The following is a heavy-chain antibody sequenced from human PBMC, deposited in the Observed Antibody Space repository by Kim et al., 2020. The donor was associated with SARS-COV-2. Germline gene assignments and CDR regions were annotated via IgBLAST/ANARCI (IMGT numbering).Heavy chain of an antibody. CDR1: GFTFSSYA. Sequence: GGSLRLSCAASGFTFSSYAMSWVRQAPGKGLEWVSAISGSGGSTYYADSVKGRFTISRDNSKNTLYLQMNSLRAEDTAVYYCAKDQSWGGDYDPEAFDICGEGTLVTASS. J-gene: IGHJ3*02. V-gene: IGHV3-23*01. CDR3: AKDQSWGGDYDPEAFDI. D-gene: IGHD4-17*01. CDR2: ISGSGGST.